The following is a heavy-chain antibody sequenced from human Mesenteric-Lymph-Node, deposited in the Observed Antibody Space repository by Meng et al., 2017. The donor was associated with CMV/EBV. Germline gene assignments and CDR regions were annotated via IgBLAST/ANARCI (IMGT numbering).Heavy chain of an antibody. CDR2: IYYSGST. J-gene: IGHJ4*02. CDR3: ATYGGNSGFDH. V-gene: IGHV4-61*01. Sequence: SETLSLTCTVSGGSVSSGSYYWSWIRQPPGKGLEWIGYIYYSGSTNCNPSLKSRVTISVDTSKNQFSLKLSSVTAADTAVYYCATYGGNSGFDHWGQGKLVTVSS. D-gene: IGHD4-23*01. CDR1: GGSVSSGSYY.